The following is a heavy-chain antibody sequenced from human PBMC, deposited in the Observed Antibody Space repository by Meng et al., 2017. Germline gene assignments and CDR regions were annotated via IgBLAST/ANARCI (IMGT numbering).Heavy chain of an antibody. CDR2: ITPSGCST. D-gene: IGHD2-15*01. CDR1: GHALHTYF. CDR3: ARLQRIYYFDY. J-gene: IGHJ4*02. Sequence: HVVRLGGDGTQQGCRVKVSPKSSGHALHTYFMHWVRQAPGQGLEWMGIITPSGCSTSYTQKFQGRVTMTRHTSTSTVYMELSSLRSEDTAVYYCARLQRIYYFDYWGQGTLVTVSS. V-gene: IGHV1-46*02.